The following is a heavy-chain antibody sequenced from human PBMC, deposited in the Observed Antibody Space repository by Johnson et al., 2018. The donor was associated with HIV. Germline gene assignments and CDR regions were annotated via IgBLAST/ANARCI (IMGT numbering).Heavy chain of an antibody. CDR2: IKQDGSEK. D-gene: IGHD1-20*01. CDR3: ARDRTITGNDPFDI. J-gene: IGHJ3*02. V-gene: IGHV3-7*03. Sequence: VHLVESGGGLVQPGGSLRLSCAASGFTFSSYWMSWVRQAPGKGLEWVANIKQDGSEKYYVDSVKGRFTISRDNAKNSLYLQMNSLRAEDTALYYCARDRTITGNDPFDIWGQGTMVTVSS. CDR1: GFTFSSYW.